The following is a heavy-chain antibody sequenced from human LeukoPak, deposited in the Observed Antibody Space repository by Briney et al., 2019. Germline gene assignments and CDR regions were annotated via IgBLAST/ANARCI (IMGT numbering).Heavy chain of an antibody. V-gene: IGHV3-48*01. Sequence: PGGSLRLSCAASGFTFSSYSMNWVRQAPGKGLEWVSYISSSSSTIYYADSVKGRFTISRDNAKNSLYLRMNSLRAEDTAVYYCAREGSGYDLGLDYWGQGTLVTVSS. CDR3: AREGSGYDLGLDY. J-gene: IGHJ4*02. CDR1: GFTFSSYS. CDR2: ISSSSSTI. D-gene: IGHD5-12*01.